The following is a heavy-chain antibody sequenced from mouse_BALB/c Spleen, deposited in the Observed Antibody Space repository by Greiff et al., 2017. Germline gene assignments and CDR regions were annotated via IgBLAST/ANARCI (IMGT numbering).Heavy chain of an antibody. J-gene: IGHJ4*01. CDR2: IYPGSGST. D-gene: IGHD2-3*01. CDR3: ARGEYDGYSLDAMDY. Sequence: VQVVESGPELVKPGASVKMSCKASGYTFTDYVISWVKQRTGQGLEWIGEIYPGSGSTYYNEKFKGKATLTADKSSNTAYMQLSSLTSEDSAVYFCARGEYDGYSLDAMDYWGQGTSVTVSS. CDR1: GYTFTDYV. V-gene: IGHV1-77*01.